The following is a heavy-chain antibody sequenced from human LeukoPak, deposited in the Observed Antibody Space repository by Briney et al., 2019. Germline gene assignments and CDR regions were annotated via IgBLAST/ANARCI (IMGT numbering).Heavy chain of an antibody. V-gene: IGHV3-7*01. CDR1: GFTFDDYG. CDR2: IKQDGSEK. CDR3: ATTAMKNYYYYYMDV. D-gene: IGHD5-18*01. Sequence: GGSLRLSSAASGFTFDDYGMGWVRQAPGKGLEWVANIKQDGSEKYYVDSVKGRFTISRDNAKNSLYLQMNSLRAEDTAVYYCATTAMKNYYYYYMDVWGKGTTVTISS. J-gene: IGHJ6*03.